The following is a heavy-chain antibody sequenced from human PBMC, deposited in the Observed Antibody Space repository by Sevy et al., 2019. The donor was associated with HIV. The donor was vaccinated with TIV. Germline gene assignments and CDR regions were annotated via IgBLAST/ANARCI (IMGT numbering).Heavy chain of an antibody. J-gene: IGHJ6*02. CDR1: GFIFDYYG. D-gene: IGHD4-17*01. V-gene: IGHV3-30*18. CDR2: ISHDGSKK. Sequence: GGSLRLSCAASGFIFDYYGMHWVRQAPGKGLEWVALISHDGSKKYYADSVKGRFTISRDNSKNTLYLQMNTLRRDDTAAYFCTKDPPVYGDFPYRMDVWGQGTTVTVSS. CDR3: TKDPPVYGDFPYRMDV.